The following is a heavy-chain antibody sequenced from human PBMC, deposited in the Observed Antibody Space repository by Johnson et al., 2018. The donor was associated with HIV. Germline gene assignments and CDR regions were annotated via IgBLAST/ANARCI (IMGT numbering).Heavy chain of an antibody. D-gene: IGHD3-3*01. J-gene: IGHJ3*02. Sequence: MQLVESGGGVVQPGRSLRLSCAASGFTFSNYDMHWVRQATGKGLDWVSAIGTAGDTYYPGSVKGRFTISRENAKNSLYLQMNSLRAGDTAVYYCARGTEFGGWIHAFDIWGPGPMVTVSS. CDR1: GFTFSNYD. V-gene: IGHV3-13*01. CDR3: ARGTEFGGWIHAFDI. CDR2: IGTAGDT.